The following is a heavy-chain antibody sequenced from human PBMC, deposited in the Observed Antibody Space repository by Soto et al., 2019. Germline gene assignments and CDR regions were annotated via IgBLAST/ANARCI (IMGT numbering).Heavy chain of an antibody. J-gene: IGHJ3*02. Sequence: GGSLRLSCAASGFTVSSNYMSWVRQAPGKGLEWVSVIYSGGSTYYADSVKGRFTISRDNSKNTLYLQMNSLRAEDTAVYYCARDLTGRHAFDIWGQGTMVTVSS. CDR2: IYSGGST. CDR3: ARDLTGRHAFDI. D-gene: IGHD3-9*01. CDR1: GFTVSSNY. V-gene: IGHV3-53*01.